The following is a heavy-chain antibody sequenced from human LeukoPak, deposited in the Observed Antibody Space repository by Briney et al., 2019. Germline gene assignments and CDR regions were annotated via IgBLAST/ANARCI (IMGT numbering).Heavy chain of an antibody. CDR2: ISSSGSTI. D-gene: IGHD3-22*01. V-gene: IGHV3-11*01. CDR1: GFTFSDYY. CDR3: ARVRTYDSSGYLSYNWFDP. Sequence: GGSLRLSCAASGFTFSDYYMSWIRQAPGKGLEWVSYISSSGSTIYYADSVKGRFTISRDSAKNSLYLQMNSLRAEDTAVYYCARVRTYDSSGYLSYNWFDPWGQGTLVTVSS. J-gene: IGHJ5*02.